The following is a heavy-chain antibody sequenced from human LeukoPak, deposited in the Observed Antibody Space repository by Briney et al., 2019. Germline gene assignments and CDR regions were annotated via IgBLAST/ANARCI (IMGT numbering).Heavy chain of an antibody. J-gene: IGHJ4*02. CDR2: IWYDGSNK. D-gene: IGHD2-8*01. V-gene: IGHV3-33*01. CDR1: GFTFSSYG. Sequence: GGSLRLSCAASGFTFSSYGMHWVRQAPGKGLEWVAVIWYDGSNKYYADSVKGRFTISRDNSKNTLYLQMNSLRAEDTAVYYCARDLAYSTNGVCYTLDYWGQGTLVTVSS. CDR3: ARDLAYSTNGVCYTLDY.